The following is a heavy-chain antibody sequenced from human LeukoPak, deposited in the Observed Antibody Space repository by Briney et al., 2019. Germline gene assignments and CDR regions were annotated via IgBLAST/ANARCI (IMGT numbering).Heavy chain of an antibody. CDR3: ARVAYCGGDCYSEYYYYYMDV. Sequence: GGSLRLSCAASGFTFSSYSMNWVRQAPGKGLEWVSSISSSSSYIYYADSVKGRFTISRDNAKNSLYLQMNSLRAEDTALYYCARVAYCGGDCYSEYYYYYMDVWGKGTTVTVSS. V-gene: IGHV3-21*04. J-gene: IGHJ6*03. CDR1: GFTFSSYS. CDR2: ISSSSSYI. D-gene: IGHD2-21*02.